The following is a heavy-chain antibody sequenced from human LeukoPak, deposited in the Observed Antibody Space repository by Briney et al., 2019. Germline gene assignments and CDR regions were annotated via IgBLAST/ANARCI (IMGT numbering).Heavy chain of an antibody. D-gene: IGHD4-11*01. V-gene: IGHV4-39*01. CDR2: MYYSGST. Sequence: SETLSLTCTVSGGSIGSSSYYWGWVRQPPGKGLEWIGTMYYSGSTYYNPSLKSRITISVDTSKNQFSLKLSSVTAADTAVYYCARQEGYTLTTTYYYYYMDVWGKGTTVTVSS. J-gene: IGHJ6*03. CDR1: GGSIGSSSYY. CDR3: ARQEGYTLTTTYYYYYMDV.